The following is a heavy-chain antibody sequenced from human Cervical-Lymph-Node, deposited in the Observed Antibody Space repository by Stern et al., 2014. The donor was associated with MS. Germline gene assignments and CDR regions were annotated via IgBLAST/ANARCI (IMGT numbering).Heavy chain of an antibody. CDR3: ARENPTTFFL. V-gene: IGHV1-3*01. D-gene: IGHD2/OR15-2a*01. CDR2: INAANGDT. Sequence: QVQLVQSGAEVKKPGASLKVSCKASGYTFTAFAIHWVRQAPGQRLEWMGWINAANGDTKYSQNCQGRVTLTSDTSATTAYMELNSLRSEDTAVYYCARENPTTFFLWGQGTLVTVSS. J-gene: IGHJ4*02. CDR1: GYTFTAFA.